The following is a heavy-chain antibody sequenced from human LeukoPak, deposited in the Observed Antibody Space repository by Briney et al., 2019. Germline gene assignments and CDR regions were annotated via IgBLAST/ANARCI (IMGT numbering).Heavy chain of an antibody. Sequence: ESGPTLVNHTQTLTLTCTFSGFSLSTTSGVGVGWVRQPPGKALEWLALIYREDEKRFSPSLKSRLTITKDTSKNQVVLTMTNVDPVDTATYYCVRGLVGTRYLDLWGRGTLVTVSS. J-gene: IGHJ2*01. V-gene: IGHV2-5*02. CDR2: IYREDEK. CDR1: GFSLSTTSGVG. CDR3: VRGLVGTRYLDL. D-gene: IGHD2-2*01.